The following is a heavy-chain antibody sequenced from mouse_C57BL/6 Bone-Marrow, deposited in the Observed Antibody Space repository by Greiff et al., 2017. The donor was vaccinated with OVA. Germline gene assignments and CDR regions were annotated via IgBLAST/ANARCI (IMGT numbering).Heavy chain of an antibody. CDR2: INYDGSST. V-gene: IGHV5-16*01. D-gene: IGHD1-1*01. CDR1: GFTFSDYY. J-gene: IGHJ2*01. Sequence: EVKLMESEGGLVQPGSSMKLSCTASGFTFSDYYMAWVRQVPEKGLEWVANINYDGSSTYYLDSLKSRFIISRDNAKNILYLQMSSLKSEDTATYYCARDLTTVVATGGYFDYWGQGTTLTVSS. CDR3: ARDLTTVVATGGYFDY.